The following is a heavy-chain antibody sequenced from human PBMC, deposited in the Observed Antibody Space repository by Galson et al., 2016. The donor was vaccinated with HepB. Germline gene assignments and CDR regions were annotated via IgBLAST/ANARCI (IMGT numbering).Heavy chain of an antibody. Sequence: SRGLEWLGRTYYRSKWSSDYAVSMKSRITINADTSMNQFSLQLNSVTPEDTAVYYCASGTGAYVQWGQGTLVTVSS. D-gene: IGHD5-12*01. V-gene: IGHV6-1*01. J-gene: IGHJ4*02. CDR3: ASGTGAYVQ. CDR2: TYYRSKWSS.